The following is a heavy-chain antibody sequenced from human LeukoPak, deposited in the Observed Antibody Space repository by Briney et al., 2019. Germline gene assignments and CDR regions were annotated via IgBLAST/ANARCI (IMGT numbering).Heavy chain of an antibody. Sequence: GGSLRLSCAASGFTFSTFAMIWVRQPPGKGLEWVAFIRNDGSNHYYADSVKGRFTISRDNSKNNVYLQMYSLRVEDTCIYYCVRDYNWGFDYWGQGTVVTVSS. J-gene: IGHJ4*02. D-gene: IGHD1-1*01. CDR1: GFTFSTFA. V-gene: IGHV3-30*02. CDR3: VRDYNWGFDY. CDR2: IRNDGSNH.